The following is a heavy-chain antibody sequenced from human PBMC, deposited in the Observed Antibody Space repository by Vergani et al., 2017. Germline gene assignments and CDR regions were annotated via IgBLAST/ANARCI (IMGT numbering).Heavy chain of an antibody. J-gene: IGHJ4*02. D-gene: IGHD2-2*01. CDR2: ISYDGSNK. CDR1: GFTFSSYA. V-gene: IGHV3-30-3*01. Sequence: VQLVESGGGLVQPGGSLRLSCAASGFTFSSYAMHWVRQAPGKGLEWVAVISYDGSNKYYADSVKGRFTISRDNSKNSLYLQMNSLRAEDTAVYYCAKEGTLKCTTSCGGGGINYWGQGTLVTVSS. CDR3: AKEGTLKCTTSCGGGGINY.